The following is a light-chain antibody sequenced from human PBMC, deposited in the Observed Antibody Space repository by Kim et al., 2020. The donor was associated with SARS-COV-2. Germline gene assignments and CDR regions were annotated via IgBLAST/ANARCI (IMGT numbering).Light chain of an antibody. V-gene: IGLV1-44*01. CDR3: ASWDASLKGV. CDR2: NNH. J-gene: IGLJ3*02. CDR1: SPNIGGKT. Sequence: GQRVPSSCAASSPNIGGKTVNLYRQVTGTAHKRLIDNNHQRPSGVPDRFSGSKSGTSASLAISGLQSEDEAHYYCASWDASLKGVFGGGTQLTVL.